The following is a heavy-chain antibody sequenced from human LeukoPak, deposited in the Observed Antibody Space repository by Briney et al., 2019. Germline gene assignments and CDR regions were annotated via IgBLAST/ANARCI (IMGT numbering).Heavy chain of an antibody. CDR2: ISGCVGRT. CDR1: GFTFSSYA. D-gene: IGHD2-15*01. Sequence: PGGSLRLSCAASGFTFSSYAMSWVGQAPGKEVEWVSAISGCVGRTYYADSVKGRFTISRDNSKNTLYLQMNSLRAEDTAVYYCAKGYCSGGSCGKSGYYYYYMDVWGKGTTVTVSS. J-gene: IGHJ6*03. V-gene: IGHV3-23*01. CDR3: AKGYCSGGSCGKSGYYYYYMDV.